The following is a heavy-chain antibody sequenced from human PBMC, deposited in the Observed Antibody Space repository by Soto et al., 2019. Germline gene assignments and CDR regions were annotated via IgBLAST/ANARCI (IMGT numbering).Heavy chain of an antibody. CDR2: IYSSGST. CDR3: ARDSGYGSGASVNHYLDY. D-gene: IGHD3-10*01. V-gene: IGHV4-4*07. J-gene: IGHJ4*01. Sequence: PSATQSLTCPVSGLALSTYDWTWLRQTAGKVLEWIGRIYSSGSTKYNPALQSRVTMSLDTSNNQFSLRLTSVTAADTAVYYCARDSGYGSGASVNHYLDYWGHGTLVTVSS. CDR1: GLALSTYD.